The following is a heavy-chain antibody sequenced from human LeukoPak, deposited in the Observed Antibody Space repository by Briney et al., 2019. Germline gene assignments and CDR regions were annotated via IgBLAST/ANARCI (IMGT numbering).Heavy chain of an antibody. CDR2: IRYDGSNK. V-gene: IGHV3-30*02. D-gene: IGHD6-13*01. CDR1: GFTFSSYG. Sequence: EPGGSLRLSCAASGFTFSSYGMHWVRQAPGKGLEWVAFIRYDGSNKYYADSVKGRFTISRDNSKNTLYLQMNSLRAEDTAVYYGAKDGVAAAGTTVKTNGYDYWGQGTLVTVSS. J-gene: IGHJ4*02. CDR3: AKDGVAAAGTTVKTNGYDY.